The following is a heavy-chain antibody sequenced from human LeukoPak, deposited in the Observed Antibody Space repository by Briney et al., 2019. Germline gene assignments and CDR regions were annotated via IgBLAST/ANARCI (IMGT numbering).Heavy chain of an antibody. J-gene: IGHJ5*02. CDR2: IIPIFGTA. D-gene: IGHD3/OR15-3a*01. CDR1: GGTFSSYA. V-gene: IGHV1-69*01. Sequence: ASVKVSCKASGGTFSSYAISWVRQAPGQGLEWMGGIIPIFGTANYAQKFQGRVTITADESTSTAYMELSSLRSEDTAVYYCAYGLALTGWFDPWGQGTLVTVSS. CDR3: AYGLALTGWFDP.